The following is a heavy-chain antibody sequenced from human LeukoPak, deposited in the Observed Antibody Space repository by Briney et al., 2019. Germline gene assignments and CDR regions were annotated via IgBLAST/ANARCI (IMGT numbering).Heavy chain of an antibody. CDR3: ARVQFSSGSLDY. V-gene: IGHV4-39*07. D-gene: IGHD6-19*01. Sequence: SETLSLTCTVSGGSISSSSYYWGWIRQPPGKGLEWIGSIYHSGSTYYNPSLKSRVTISVDTSKNQFSLKLSSVTAADTAVYYCARVQFSSGSLDYWGQGTLVTVSS. CDR2: IYHSGST. J-gene: IGHJ4*02. CDR1: GGSISSSSYY.